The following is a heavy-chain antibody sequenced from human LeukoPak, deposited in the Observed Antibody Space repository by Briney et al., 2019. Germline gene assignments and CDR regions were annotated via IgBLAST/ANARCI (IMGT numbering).Heavy chain of an antibody. V-gene: IGHV1-69*04. CDR2: IIPILGIP. D-gene: IGHD3-10*01. CDR1: GGTFSSNA. CDR3: ARPYASGAIYGMDV. Sequence: GASVKVSCKAPGGTFSSNAINWVRQAPGQGLEWMGRIIPILGIPDYALKFQGSVTITADKSTSTAYIELSSLRFEDTAVYYCARPYASGAIYGMDVWGQGTTVTVSS. J-gene: IGHJ6*02.